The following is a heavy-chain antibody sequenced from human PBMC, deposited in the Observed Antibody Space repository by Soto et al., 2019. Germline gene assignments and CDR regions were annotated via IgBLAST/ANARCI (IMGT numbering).Heavy chain of an antibody. CDR2: IHVDGSEK. Sequence: EVQLVESGGGLVQPGGSLRLSCAASGFTLSSYWMSWVRQAPGKGLEWVANIHVDGSEKYYVDSVKGRFTISRDNAKTALYRQMNSLRADDTAMYYCVRDNWADRWGQGTLVTVSS. CDR3: VRDNWADR. V-gene: IGHV3-7*01. CDR1: GFTLSSYW. J-gene: IGHJ5*02.